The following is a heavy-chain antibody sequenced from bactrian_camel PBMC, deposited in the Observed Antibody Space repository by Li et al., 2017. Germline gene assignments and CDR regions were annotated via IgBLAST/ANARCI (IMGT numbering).Heavy chain of an antibody. CDR3: ALSSNSWAFNE. CDR2: IVSGGGTN. Sequence: VQMVESGGGLVQPGGSLRLSCAASGFTFSSAWIYWVRQAPGKGLEWLSTIVSGGGTNVDADSVKGRFTASRDNAKNTVYLQMNSLKSEDTALYFCALSSNSWAFNEWGQGTQVTVS. J-gene: IGHJ4*01. CDR1: GFTFSSAW. D-gene: IGHD6*01. V-gene: IGHV3S1*01.